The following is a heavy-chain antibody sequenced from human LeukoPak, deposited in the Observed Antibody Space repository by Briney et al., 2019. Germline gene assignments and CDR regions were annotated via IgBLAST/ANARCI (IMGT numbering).Heavy chain of an antibody. V-gene: IGHV4-39*07. J-gene: IGHJ6*02. CDR1: GASISNNRYY. D-gene: IGHD2-15*01. Sequence: PSETLSLTCTVSGASISNNRYYWGWIRQPPGKGLEWIGRIYTSGSTNYNPSLKSRVTMSVDTSKNQFSLKLSSVTAAGTAVYYCARDWVSQVGYCSGGSCYQDYYYYGMDVWGQGTTVTVSS. CDR2: IYTSGST. CDR3: ARDWVSQVGYCSGGSCYQDYYYYGMDV.